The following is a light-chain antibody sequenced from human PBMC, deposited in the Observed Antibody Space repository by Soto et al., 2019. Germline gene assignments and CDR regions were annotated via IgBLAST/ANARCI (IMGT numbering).Light chain of an antibody. CDR3: QQYYSYPTWT. J-gene: IGKJ1*01. Sequence: AILMTQSPSSFSAATGDRVTITCRASQGISSYLAWYHQKPGKAPKLLIYAASTLQSGVPSRFSGSGSGTDFTLTISCLQSEDFATYYCQQYYSYPTWTFGQGTKVEIK. CDR1: QGISSY. V-gene: IGKV1-8*01. CDR2: AAS.